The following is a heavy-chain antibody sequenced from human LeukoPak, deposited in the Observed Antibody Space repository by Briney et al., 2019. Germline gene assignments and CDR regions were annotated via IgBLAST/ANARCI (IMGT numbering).Heavy chain of an antibody. CDR3: AKDDSSSSGRDY. Sequence: GRSLRLSCAASGFTFSSYGMHWVRQAPGKGLEWVAVISYDGSNKYYADSVKGRFTISRDNSKNTLYLQMNSLRAEDTAVYYCAKDDSSSSGRDYWGQGTLVTVSS. CDR2: ISYDGSNK. J-gene: IGHJ4*02. CDR1: GFTFSSYG. V-gene: IGHV3-30*18. D-gene: IGHD6-6*01.